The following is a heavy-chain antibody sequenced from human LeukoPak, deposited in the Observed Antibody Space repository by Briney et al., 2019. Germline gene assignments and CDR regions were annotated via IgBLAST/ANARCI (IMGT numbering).Heavy chain of an antibody. CDR1: GGSISNYC. D-gene: IGHD1-26*01. Sequence: PSETLSLTCTVSGGSISNYCWSWIRQPPGEGLEWIGCIYYNGGTNSSPSLKSRVTMSVDSSKNQFSLRLRSVTAADTAVYYCARLGRYMAATGTPNFDYWGQGILVTVSS. J-gene: IGHJ4*02. V-gene: IGHV4-59*08. CDR3: ARLGRYMAATGTPNFDY. CDR2: IYYNGGT.